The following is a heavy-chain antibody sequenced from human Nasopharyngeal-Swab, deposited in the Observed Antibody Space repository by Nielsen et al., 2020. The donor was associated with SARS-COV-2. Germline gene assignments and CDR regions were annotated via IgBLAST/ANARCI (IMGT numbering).Heavy chain of an antibody. CDR3: TRCGGGCYSGRDY. CDR2: VRSKGSNYAT. V-gene: IGHV3-73*01. D-gene: IGHD2-15*01. CDR1: GFTFSDSA. Sequence: ESLKISCAASGFTFSDSAIHWVRQASGKGLECVGRVRSKGSNYATAYSASVKGRFIIFRDDPKNTAYLQMNSLKTEDTAMYYCTRCGGGCYSGRDYWGQGTLVTVSS. J-gene: IGHJ4*02.